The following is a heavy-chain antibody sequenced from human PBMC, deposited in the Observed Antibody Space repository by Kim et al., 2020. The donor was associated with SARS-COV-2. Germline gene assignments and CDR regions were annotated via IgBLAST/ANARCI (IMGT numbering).Heavy chain of an antibody. J-gene: IGHJ6*01. V-gene: IGHV3-11*03. CDR1: GFTFSDSN. CDR3: ARGEWHYARCRFREFYY. Sequence: GGSLRLSCAASGFTFSDSNMSWIRQAQWKGLEWVSYISSSSSYTNYADSVNGRFTISRDKAKNSLYLQMNSLRAEDTDAEYCARGEWHYARCRFREFYY. D-gene: IGHD3-10*01. CDR2: ISSSSSYT.